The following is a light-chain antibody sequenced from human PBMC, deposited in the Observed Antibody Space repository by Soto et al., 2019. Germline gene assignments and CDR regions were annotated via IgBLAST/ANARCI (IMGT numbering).Light chain of an antibody. V-gene: IGLV2-23*03. CDR1: SSDVGSYHL. CDR2: EGS. CDR3: CSYAGSSTFVV. J-gene: IGLJ2*01. Sequence: QSALTQPASVSGSPGQSITISCTGTSSDVGSYHLVYWYQQHPGKAPKLMIYEGSKRPSGVSNSFSGSKSGNTASLTISGLQAEDEADYYCCSYAGSSTFVVFGGGTKLTVL.